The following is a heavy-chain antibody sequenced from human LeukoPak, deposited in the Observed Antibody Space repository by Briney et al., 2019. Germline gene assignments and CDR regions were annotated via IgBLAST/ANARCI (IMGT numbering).Heavy chain of an antibody. CDR1: GFTFSSYA. J-gene: IGHJ4*02. CDR3: ARGDYYDSSGYFDY. Sequence: GGSLRLSCAASGFTFSSYAMSWVRQAPGKGLEWVSAISGSGGSTYYADSVKGRFTTSRDNSKNTLYLQMNSLRAEDTAVYYCARGDYYDSSGYFDYWGQGTLVTVSS. D-gene: IGHD3-22*01. V-gene: IGHV3-23*01. CDR2: ISGSGGST.